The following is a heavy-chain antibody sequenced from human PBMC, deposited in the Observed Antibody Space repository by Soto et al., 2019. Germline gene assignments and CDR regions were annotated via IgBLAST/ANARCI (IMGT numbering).Heavy chain of an antibody. CDR2: IYHNGST. CDR1: GGSTSSGGYS. Sequence: TLSLPCAVSGGSTSSGGYSWSWIRQPPGKGLEWIGYIYHNGSTYYNPSLKSRVTISVDRSKNQFSLKLSSVTAADTAVYYSARSRNHDIFSGETSYFDYWCQGTLVTVSS. CDR3: ARSRNHDIFSGETSYFDY. D-gene: IGHD3-9*01. V-gene: IGHV4-30-2*01. J-gene: IGHJ4*02.